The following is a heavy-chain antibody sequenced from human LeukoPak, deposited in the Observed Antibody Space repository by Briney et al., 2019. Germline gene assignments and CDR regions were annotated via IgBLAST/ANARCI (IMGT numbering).Heavy chain of an antibody. D-gene: IGHD3-22*01. J-gene: IGHJ4*02. CDR2: IYYSGST. CDR1: GGSISSYY. V-gene: IGHV4-59*08. Sequence: PSETLSLTCTVSGGSISSYYWSWIRQPPGKGLEWIGYIYYSGSTNYNPSLKSRVTISVDTSKNQFSLKLSSVTAADTAVYYCARLSLYYDSSGFDYWGQGTLVTVSS. CDR3: ARLSLYYDSSGFDY.